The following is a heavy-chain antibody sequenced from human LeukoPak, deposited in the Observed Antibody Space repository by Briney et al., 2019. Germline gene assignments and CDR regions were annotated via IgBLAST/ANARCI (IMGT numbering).Heavy chain of an antibody. D-gene: IGHD1-26*01. V-gene: IGHV1-46*01. J-gene: IGHJ4*02. CDR2: INPSGGST. CDR3: ATPSGSYYTGKYYFDY. CDR1: GYTFTSYY. Sequence: ASVKVSCKASGYTFTSYYMHWVRQAPGQGLEWMGIINPSGGSTSYAQKFQGRVTMTEDTSTDTAYMELSSLRSEDTAVYYCATPSGSYYTGKYYFDYWGQGTLVTVSS.